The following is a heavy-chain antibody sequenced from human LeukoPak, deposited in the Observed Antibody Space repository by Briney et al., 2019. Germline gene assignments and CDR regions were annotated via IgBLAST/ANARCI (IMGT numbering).Heavy chain of an antibody. CDR1: AYTFTNYG. Sequence: GASVKVSCKASAYTFTNYGISWVRQAPGQGLEWMGWISAYNGDTNYAQKLQGRVTMTTDTSTSTAYMELRSLRSDDTAVYYCAVRNRSSWSPFDFWGQGTLVTVSS. V-gene: IGHV1-18*01. CDR3: AVRNRSSWSPFDF. J-gene: IGHJ4*02. CDR2: ISAYNGDT. D-gene: IGHD6-13*01.